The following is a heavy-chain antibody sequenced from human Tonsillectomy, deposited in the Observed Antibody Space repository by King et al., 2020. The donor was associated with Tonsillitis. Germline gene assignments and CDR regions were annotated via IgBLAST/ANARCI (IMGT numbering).Heavy chain of an antibody. D-gene: IGHD6-13*01. J-gene: IGHJ4*02. CDR3: ARRIAAADFDH. CDR1: GYTFSNYW. Sequence: QLVQSGAEVKKPGESLKISCKGSGYTFSNYWIGWVRQMPGKGLEWMGIIYPGDVDTIYSPSFRGQVTIPADKSLSTAYLQWSSLKASDTAMYYCARRIAAADFDHWGQGTLVTVS. CDR2: IYPGDVDT. V-gene: IGHV5-51*01.